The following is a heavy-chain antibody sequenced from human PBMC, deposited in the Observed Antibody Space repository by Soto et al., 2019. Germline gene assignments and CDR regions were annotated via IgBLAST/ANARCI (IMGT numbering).Heavy chain of an antibody. D-gene: IGHD5-18*01. CDR2: ISYDGSNK. J-gene: IGHJ6*03. CDR1: GFTFSSYA. Sequence: QVQLVESGGGVVQPGRSLRLSCAASGFTFSSYAMHWVRQAPGKGLEWVAVISYDGSNKYYADSVKGRFTISRDNSKNTLYLQMNSLRAEDTAVYYCARRVTHYYYYYMDVWGKGTTVTVSS. V-gene: IGHV3-30-3*01. CDR3: ARRVTHYYYYYMDV.